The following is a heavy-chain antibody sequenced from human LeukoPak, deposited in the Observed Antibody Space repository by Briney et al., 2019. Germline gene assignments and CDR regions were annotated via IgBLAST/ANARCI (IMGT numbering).Heavy chain of an antibody. CDR1: GGSISSYY. CDR3: ARDSGDYDTSGPLFDY. J-gene: IGHJ4*02. CDR2: VYDTGST. Sequence: PSETLSLTCTVSGGSISSYYWSWIRQPPGRGLEWIGYVYDTGSTNYNPSLKSRVTISVDTSKNQFSLKLSSVTAADTAVYYCARDSGDYDTSGPLFDYWGQGTLVTVSS. V-gene: IGHV4-59*01. D-gene: IGHD3-22*01.